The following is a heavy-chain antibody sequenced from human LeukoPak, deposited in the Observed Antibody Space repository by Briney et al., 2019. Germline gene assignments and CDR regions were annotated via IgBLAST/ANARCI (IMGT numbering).Heavy chain of an antibody. V-gene: IGHV1-2*02. D-gene: IGHD1-26*01. CDR2: INPDSGGT. Sequence: ASVKVSCKASGYTFTGYYIHWVRQAPGEGLEWMGWINPDSGGTNYAQKFQGRVTMTRDTYISTGYMELSRLRSDDTAVYYCARCPKQVGFAYWHFDLWGRGTLVTVSS. CDR1: GYTFTGYY. CDR3: ARCPKQVGFAYWHFDL. J-gene: IGHJ2*01.